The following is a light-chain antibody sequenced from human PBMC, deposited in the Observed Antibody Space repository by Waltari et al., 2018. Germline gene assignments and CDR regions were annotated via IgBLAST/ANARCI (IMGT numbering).Light chain of an antibody. CDR1: SGHSGNI. CDR3: QTGGHGTWV. Sequence: QLVLTQSPSASASLGASVKLTCTLSSGHSGNIIAWHQQQPEKGPRFLMIVNSDGSHTKGYMMPRHFSGSSSGADRYLTISRVQSEEEADYYCQTGGHGTWVVGGGTKLTVL. V-gene: IGLV4-69*01. J-gene: IGLJ3*02. CDR2: VNSDGSH.